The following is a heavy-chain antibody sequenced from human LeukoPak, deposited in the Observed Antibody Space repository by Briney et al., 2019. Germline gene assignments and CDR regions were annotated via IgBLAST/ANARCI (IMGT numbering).Heavy chain of an antibody. CDR1: GFTFSSYW. D-gene: IGHD6-6*01. J-gene: IGHJ4*02. Sequence: PGGSLRLSCAASGFTFSSYWMHWVRQAPGKGLVWVSRINSDGSSTSYADSVKGRFTISRDNAKNTLYLQMSSLRAEDTAVYYCATHQYSSSPYFDYWGQGILVTVSS. V-gene: IGHV3-74*01. CDR2: INSDGSST. CDR3: ATHQYSSSPYFDY.